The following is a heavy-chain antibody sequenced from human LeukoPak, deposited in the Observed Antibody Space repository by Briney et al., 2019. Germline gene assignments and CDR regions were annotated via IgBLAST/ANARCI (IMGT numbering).Heavy chain of an antibody. CDR1: GFTFSSYA. J-gene: IGHJ4*02. Sequence: GGSLRLSCAASGFTFSSYAMSWVRQAPGKGLEWVAVISYDGSNKYYADSVKGRFTISRDNSKNTLYLQMNSLRAEDTAVYYCARDVDTAMVTKQGYFDYWGQGTLVTVSS. CDR2: ISYDGSNK. D-gene: IGHD5-18*01. CDR3: ARDVDTAMVTKQGYFDY. V-gene: IGHV3-30-3*01.